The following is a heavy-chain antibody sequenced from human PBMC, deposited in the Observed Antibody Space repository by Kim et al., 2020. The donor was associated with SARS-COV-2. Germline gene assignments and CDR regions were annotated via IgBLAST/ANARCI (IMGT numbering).Heavy chain of an antibody. V-gene: IGHV1-18*01. D-gene: IGHD3-10*01. CDR2: ISAYNGNT. CDR3: ARDRWFGELLKNYYYYGMDV. Sequence: ASVKVSCKASGYTFTSYGISWVRQAPGQGLEWMGWISAYNGNTNYAQKLQGRVTMTTDTSTSTAYMELRSLRSDDTAVYYCARDRWFGELLKNYYYYGMDVWGQGTTVTVSS. CDR1: GYTFTSYG. J-gene: IGHJ6*02.